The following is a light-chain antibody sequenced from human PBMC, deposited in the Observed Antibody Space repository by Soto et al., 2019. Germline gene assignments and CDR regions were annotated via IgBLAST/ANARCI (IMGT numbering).Light chain of an antibody. Sequence: DAVLTQSPLSLSVTLGQPASISCRSSQSLVYRDGNTYLNWFQQRPGQSPRRLIYKVSDRDSGVPDRFSGSGSVTDFTLQITSVEAEDVAIYYCMQGTHWPYTFGQGTKLEIK. CDR3: MQGTHWPYT. V-gene: IGKV2-30*01. CDR2: KVS. CDR1: QSLVYRDGNTY. J-gene: IGKJ2*01.